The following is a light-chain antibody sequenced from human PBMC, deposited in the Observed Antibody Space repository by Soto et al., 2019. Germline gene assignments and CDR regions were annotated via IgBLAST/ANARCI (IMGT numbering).Light chain of an antibody. CDR1: SSNIGTPYD. J-gene: IGLJ2*01. V-gene: IGLV1-40*01. CDR2: GNS. Sequence: QSVLTQPPSVSGAPGQRVTISCTGSSSNIGTPYDVHWYQQLPGTAPKLLIYGNSNRPSGVPDRLSGSKSGTSASLAITGLQAEDEADYYCQSYDSSLSGYVIFGGGTKLTV. CDR3: QSYDSSLSGYVI.